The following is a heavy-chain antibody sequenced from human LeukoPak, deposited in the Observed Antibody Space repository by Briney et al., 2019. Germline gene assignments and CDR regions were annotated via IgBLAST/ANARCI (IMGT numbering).Heavy chain of an antibody. J-gene: IGHJ6*02. V-gene: IGHV3-9*01. D-gene: IGHD1-26*01. CDR2: ISWNSGSI. CDR3: AKDRGRGSYYYYYYGMDV. CDR1: GFTFDDYA. Sequence: PGRSLRLSCAASGFTFDDYAMHWVRHAPGKGLEWVSGISWNSGSIGYADSVKGRFTISRDNAKNSLYLQMNSLRAEDTALYYCAKDRGRGSYYYYYYGMDVWGQGTTVTVSS.